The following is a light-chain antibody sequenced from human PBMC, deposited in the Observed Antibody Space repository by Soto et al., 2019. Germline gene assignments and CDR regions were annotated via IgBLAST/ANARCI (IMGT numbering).Light chain of an antibody. Sequence: DIVMTQSPLSLPVTPGEPASISCRSSQSLLHLNGYNYLDWYLQKPGQSPQLLIYLGSNRASGVPDRFSGSGSGTDFTLKISRVEADDVGVYYCMQALQTPWTFGQGTRVEVK. CDR1: QSLLHLNGYNY. V-gene: IGKV2-28*01. CDR3: MQALQTPWT. J-gene: IGKJ1*01. CDR2: LGS.